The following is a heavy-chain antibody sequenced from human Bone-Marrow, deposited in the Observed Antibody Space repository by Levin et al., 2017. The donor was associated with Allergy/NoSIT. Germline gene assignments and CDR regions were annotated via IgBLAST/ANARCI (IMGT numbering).Heavy chain of an antibody. CDR1: GASISSGDDY. Sequence: PSETLSLTCTVSGASISSGDDYWSWLRQSPGTGLEWIGYISSSGGTYYSPSLEGRISISVDTSKKEFSLNVTSVTATDTAVYYCARGSGCSGGACYSYPWFDTWGQGTLVTVSS. CDR3: ARGSGCSGGACYSYPWFDT. J-gene: IGHJ5*02. D-gene: IGHD2-15*01. V-gene: IGHV4-30-4*01. CDR2: ISSSGGT.